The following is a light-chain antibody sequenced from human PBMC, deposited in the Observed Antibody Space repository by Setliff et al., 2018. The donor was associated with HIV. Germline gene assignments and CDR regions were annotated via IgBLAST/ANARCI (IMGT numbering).Light chain of an antibody. CDR1: SSNVGNNY. CDR2: DNN. Sequence: QSVLTQPPSVSAAPGQKVTISCSGSSSNVGNNYVSWYQHLPGTAPKLLIYDNNKRPSEIPDRFSGSKSGTSATLDITGLQTGDEADYYCGTWDSSLSAGICGGGTK. J-gene: IGLJ2*01. CDR3: GTWDSSLSAGI. V-gene: IGLV1-51*01.